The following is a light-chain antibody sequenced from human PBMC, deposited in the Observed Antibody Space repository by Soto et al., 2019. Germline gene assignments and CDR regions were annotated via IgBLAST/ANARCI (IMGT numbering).Light chain of an antibody. CDR1: QNIFYSFKNKNY. V-gene: IGKV4-1*01. J-gene: IGKJ2*03. CDR3: EEYYCAPES. Sequence: MTRSTDPLSVAEGDSANIGCDSIQNIFYSFKNKNYLAWYQQKPRQPPKLLIYWASTRESGVPDRFSGSGSGTEFALTIRCLHSEDVAVYYCEEYYCAPESYGEGTRVDNK. CDR2: WAS.